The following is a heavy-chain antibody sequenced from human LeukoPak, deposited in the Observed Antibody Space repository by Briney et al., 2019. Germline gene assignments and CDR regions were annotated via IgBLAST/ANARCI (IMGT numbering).Heavy chain of an antibody. CDR3: ARDIGSSWYSVGVHYYGMDV. J-gene: IGHJ6*02. D-gene: IGHD6-13*01. V-gene: IGHV4-59*01. CDR1: GGSISSYY. CDR2: IYNSGST. Sequence: PSETLSLTCTASGGSISSYYWSWIRQPPGKGLEWVADIYNSGSTYYTPSLKSRVTISVDTSKNQFSLKLSSVTAADTAVYYCARDIGSSWYSVGVHYYGMDVWGQGTTVTVSS.